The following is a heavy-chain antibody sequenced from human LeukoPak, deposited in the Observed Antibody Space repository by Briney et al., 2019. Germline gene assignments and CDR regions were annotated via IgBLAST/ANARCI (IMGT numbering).Heavy chain of an antibody. D-gene: IGHD2-2*01. V-gene: IGHV4-34*01. J-gene: IGHJ3*02. CDR2: INHSGST. CDR1: GGSFSSYY. CDR3: ARGPTGNCSSTSCYLEYAFDI. Sequence: SETLSLTCAVYGGSFSSYYWSWIRQPPGKGLEWIGEINHSGSTNYNPSLKSRVTISVDTSKNQFSLKLSSVAAADTAVYYCARGPTGNCSSTSCYLEYAFDIWGQGTMVTVSS.